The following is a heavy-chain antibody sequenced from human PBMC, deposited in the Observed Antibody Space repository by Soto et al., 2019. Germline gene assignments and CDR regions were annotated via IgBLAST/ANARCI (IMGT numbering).Heavy chain of an antibody. CDR3: ARAIAVATFDY. V-gene: IGHV1-2*04. Sequence: GASVKVSCQASGYTFTGYYMHWVRQAPGQGLEWMGWINPNSGGTNYAQKFQGWVTMTRDTSISTAYMELSRLRSDDTAVYYCARAIAVATFDYWGQGTLVTVSS. J-gene: IGHJ4*02. CDR1: GYTFTGYY. D-gene: IGHD6-19*01. CDR2: INPNSGGT.